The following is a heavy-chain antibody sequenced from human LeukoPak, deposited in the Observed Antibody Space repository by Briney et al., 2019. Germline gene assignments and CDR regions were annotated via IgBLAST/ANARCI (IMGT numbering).Heavy chain of an antibody. V-gene: IGHV1-2*02. CDR2: INPKSGGT. D-gene: IGHD3-22*01. CDR1: GYTFTDYY. Sequence: ASVTVSCKASGYTFTDYYMHWVRQAPGQGIEWMGWINPKSGGTSYAQKFQGRVTMTRDTSISTAYMELSGLRSDDTAVYYCARPLTIGSGYYHFDFWGQGTVVTVSS. CDR3: ARPLTIGSGYYHFDF. J-gene: IGHJ4*01.